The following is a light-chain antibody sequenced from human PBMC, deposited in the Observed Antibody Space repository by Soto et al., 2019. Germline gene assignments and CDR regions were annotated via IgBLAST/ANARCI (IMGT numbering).Light chain of an antibody. CDR1: QSVSSSY. V-gene: IGKV3-20*01. CDR2: GAS. J-gene: IGKJ5*01. CDR3: QQYDNSPIT. Sequence: EVALTQSPGTLSLSPGARATLSCRASQSVSSSYLAWYQQKPGQAPRLLIYGASSRATGIPDRFSGTGSETDFTLTISRLEPEDFAVYYCQQYDNSPITFGQGTRLEIK.